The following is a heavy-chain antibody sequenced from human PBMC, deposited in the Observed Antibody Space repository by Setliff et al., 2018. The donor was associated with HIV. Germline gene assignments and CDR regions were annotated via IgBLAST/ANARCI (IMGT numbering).Heavy chain of an antibody. J-gene: IGHJ3*02. CDR2: ISSSSKYI. V-gene: IGHV3-21*06. Sequence: GGSLRLSCVASGFTFSTYSMNWVRQAPGKGLEWVSSISSSSKYIYYADSVKVRFTISRDDAKNSLFLQMNSLRADDTAIYYCARHQRAKGAFDIWGQGTMVTVSS. CDR3: ARHQRAKGAFDI. CDR1: GFTFSTYS.